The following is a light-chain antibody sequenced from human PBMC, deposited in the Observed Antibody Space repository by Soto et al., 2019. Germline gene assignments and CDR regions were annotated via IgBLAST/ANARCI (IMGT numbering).Light chain of an antibody. CDR1: QSVSIH. J-gene: IGKJ5*01. CDR3: QQRSNWPPIT. V-gene: IGKV3-11*01. CDR2: DTS. Sequence: ETVMTQSPGTLSVSLGERATLSCRASQSVSIHLAWYQQKPGQAPRLLIYDTSTRATGIPARFSGSGSGTEFTLTISSLEPEDFALYYCQQRSNWPPITFGQGTRLEIK.